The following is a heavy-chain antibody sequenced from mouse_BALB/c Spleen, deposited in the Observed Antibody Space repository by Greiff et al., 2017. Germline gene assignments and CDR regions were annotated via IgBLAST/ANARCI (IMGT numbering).Heavy chain of an antibody. D-gene: IGHD2-14*01. J-gene: IGHJ2*01. CDR3: AREGAHRTLGY. CDR1: GFSLTSYG. V-gene: IGHV2-4-1*01. Sequence: VMLVESGPGLVQPSQSLSITCTVSGFSLTSYGVHWVRQSPGKGLEWLGVIWSGGSTDYNSALKSRLSISKDNYKSQVFLKMNSLQTDDTARYYSAREGAHRTLGYWGQGTTLTVSS. CDR2: IWSGGST.